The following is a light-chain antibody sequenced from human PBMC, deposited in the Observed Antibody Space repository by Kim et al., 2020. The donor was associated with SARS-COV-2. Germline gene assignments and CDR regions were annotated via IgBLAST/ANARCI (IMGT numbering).Light chain of an antibody. V-gene: IGKV1-33*01. CDR3: QQHDNPPLT. J-gene: IGKJ4*01. CDR2: DAS. CDR1: QDISNY. Sequence: ASVGDRVTITCQASQDISNYVNWDQQKPGKAPRLLIYDASNLEIGVPSRFSGSGSGTDFSFTISGLQAEDFATYYCQQHDNPPLTFGGGTKVDIK.